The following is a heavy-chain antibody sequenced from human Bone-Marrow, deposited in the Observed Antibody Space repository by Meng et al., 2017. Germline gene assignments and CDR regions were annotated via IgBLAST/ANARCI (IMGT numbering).Heavy chain of an antibody. V-gene: IGHV3-30*04. D-gene: IGHD6-19*01. CDR3: AKAGGSFSSGWYEVDY. CDR1: GFSFSNVA. J-gene: IGHJ4*02. CDR2: ISHDGTKT. Sequence: GESLKISCAASGFSFSNVAMHWVRQAPGKGLEWVAVISHDGTKTYYGDSVKGRFTISRDKSKNTLYLQMSSLRADDTALYYCAKAGGSFSSGWYEVDYWGQGTLVTVSS.